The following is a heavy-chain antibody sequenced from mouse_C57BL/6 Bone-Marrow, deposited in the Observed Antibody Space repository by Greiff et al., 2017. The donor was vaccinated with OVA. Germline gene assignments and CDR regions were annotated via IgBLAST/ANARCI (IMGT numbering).Heavy chain of an antibody. CDR3: GRESPYYDYDSWYFDV. J-gene: IGHJ1*03. CDR1: GFTFNTYA. V-gene: IGHV10-3*01. D-gene: IGHD2-4*01. Sequence: EVQLQESGGGLVQPKGSLKLSCAASGFTFNTYAMHWVRQAPGKGLEWVARIRSKSSNYATYYADSVKDRFTISRDDSQSMLYLQMNNLKTEDTAMYYCGRESPYYDYDSWYFDVWGTGTTVTVSS. CDR2: IRSKSSNYAT.